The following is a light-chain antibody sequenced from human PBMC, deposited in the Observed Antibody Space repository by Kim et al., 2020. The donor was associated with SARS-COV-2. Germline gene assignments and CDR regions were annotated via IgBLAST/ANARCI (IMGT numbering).Light chain of an antibody. CDR3: LQYKSSSIT. CDR2: RAS. J-gene: IGKJ5*01. V-gene: IGKV1-5*03. CDR1: QSVSSW. Sequence: DIQMTQSPSTLSASVGDRVTITCRASQSVSSWVAWYQQKPGKAPNLLIYRASTLEGGVPSRFSGGGSGTDFTLTVSSLQPDDFASYYCLQYKSSSITFGQGTRLEIK.